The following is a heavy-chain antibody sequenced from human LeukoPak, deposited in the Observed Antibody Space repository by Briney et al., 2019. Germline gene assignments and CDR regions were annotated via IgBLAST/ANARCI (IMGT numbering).Heavy chain of an antibody. V-gene: IGHV4-4*02. D-gene: IGHD2-15*01. CDR2: TSHRGST. Sequence: SGTLSLTCSVSGGAISSTNWWSWVRQPPGKGLEWIGETSHRGSTNYNPSLKSRVTISVDKSKNQFSLKLSSVTAADTAVYYCARNAAHEYYFDYWGQGTLVTVSS. CDR1: GGAISSTNW. CDR3: ARNAAHEYYFDY. J-gene: IGHJ4*02.